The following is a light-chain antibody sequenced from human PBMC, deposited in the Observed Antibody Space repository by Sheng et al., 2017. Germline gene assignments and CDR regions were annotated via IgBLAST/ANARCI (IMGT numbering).Light chain of an antibody. V-gene: IGKV1-17*03. CDR3: QQANSFFPCT. CDR1: QGISFD. J-gene: IGKJ2*02. CDR2: AAS. Sequence: DIQMTQSPSAMSASVEDRVTITCRASQGISFDLAWFQQKPGKVPKRLIYAASSLQSGVPSRFSGSGSGTNFTLTIGSLQPEDFATYYCQQANSFFPCTFGQGTKLESK.